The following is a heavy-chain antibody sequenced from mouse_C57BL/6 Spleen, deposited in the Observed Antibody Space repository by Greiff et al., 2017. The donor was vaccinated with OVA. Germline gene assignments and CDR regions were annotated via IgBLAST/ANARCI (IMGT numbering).Heavy chain of an antibody. Sequence: ESGAELVRPGASVTLSCKASGYTFTDYEMHWVKQTPVHGLEWIGAIDPETGGTAYNQKFKGKALLTADKSSSTAYIGLRSLTSEDAAVYYCHCDARSWGQGTTLTVSS. J-gene: IGHJ2*01. CDR2: IDPETGGT. CDR1: GYTFTDYE. CDR3: HCDARS. V-gene: IGHV1-15*01.